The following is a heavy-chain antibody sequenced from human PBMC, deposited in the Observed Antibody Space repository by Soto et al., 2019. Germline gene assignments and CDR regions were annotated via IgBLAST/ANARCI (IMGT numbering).Heavy chain of an antibody. CDR2: INGGSTDI. Sequence: PGGSLRLSCGASGFTFNSYSMNWVRQAPGKGLEWVSSINGGSTDIYYADSLKGRFTISRDNAKNSLYLQIHSLRAEDTAVYYCATRVQYTYGYEGYYFDSWGQGTLVTVSS. J-gene: IGHJ4*02. CDR3: ATRVQYTYGYEGYYFDS. CDR1: GFTFNSYS. D-gene: IGHD5-18*01. V-gene: IGHV3-21*01.